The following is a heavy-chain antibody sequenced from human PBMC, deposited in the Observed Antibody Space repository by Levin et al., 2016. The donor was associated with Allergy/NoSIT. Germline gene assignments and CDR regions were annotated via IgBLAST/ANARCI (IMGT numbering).Heavy chain of an antibody. CDR1: GFSLSTSGMC. CDR2: IDWDDDK. D-gene: IGHD3-10*01. Sequence: SGPTLVKPTQTLTLTCTFSGFSLSTSGMCVSWIRQPPGKALEWLARIDWDDDKYYSTSLKTRLTISKDTSKNQVVLTMTNMDPVDTATYYCARGPYGSGSYSGYYGMDVWGQGTTVTVSS. CDR3: ARGPYGSGSYSGYYGMDV. J-gene: IGHJ6*02. V-gene: IGHV2-70*11.